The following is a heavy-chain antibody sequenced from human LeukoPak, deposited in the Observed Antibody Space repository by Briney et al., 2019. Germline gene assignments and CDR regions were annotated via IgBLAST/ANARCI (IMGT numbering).Heavy chain of an antibody. J-gene: IGHJ5*02. CDR2: IYTSGST. Sequence: SETLSLTCTVSGGSISSYYWSWIRQPAGKGLEWIGRIYTSGSTNYNPSLKSRVTMSVDTSKNQFSLKLRSVTAADTALYYCARKEGGQLVNTRRWFDPWGQGTLVTVSS. V-gene: IGHV4-4*07. CDR1: GGSISSYY. D-gene: IGHD6-13*01. CDR3: ARKEGGQLVNTRRWFDP.